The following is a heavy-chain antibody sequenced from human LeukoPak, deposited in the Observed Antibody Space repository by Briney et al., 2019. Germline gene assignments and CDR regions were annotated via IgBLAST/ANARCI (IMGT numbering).Heavy chain of an antibody. J-gene: IGHJ4*02. Sequence: KPSETLSLTCAVYGGSFSGYYWSWIRQPPGKGLEWIGEINHSGSTNYNPSLKSRVTISVDTSKNQFSLKLSSVTAADTAVYYCARGLGYCSGGSCYLDYWGQGTLVTVSS. CDR2: INHSGST. CDR1: GGSFSGYY. CDR3: ARGLGYCSGGSCYLDY. D-gene: IGHD2-15*01. V-gene: IGHV4-34*01.